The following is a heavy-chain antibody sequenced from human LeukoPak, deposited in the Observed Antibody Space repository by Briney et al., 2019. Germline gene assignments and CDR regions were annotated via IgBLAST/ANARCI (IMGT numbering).Heavy chain of an antibody. V-gene: IGHV4-59*01. CDR2: IYYGGST. J-gene: IGHJ5*02. D-gene: IGHD2-2*01. CDR1: GGSISSYY. Sequence: SETLSLTCTVSGGSISSYYWSWIRQPPGKGLEWIGYIYYGGSTNYNPSLKSRVTISVDTSKNQFSLKLSSVTAADTAVYYCARDLGVPAGFDPWGQGTLVTVSS. CDR3: ARDLGVPAGFDP.